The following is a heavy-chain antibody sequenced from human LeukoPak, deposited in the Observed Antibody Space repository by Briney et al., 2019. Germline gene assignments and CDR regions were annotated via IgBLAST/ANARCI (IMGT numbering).Heavy chain of an antibody. CDR1: GCTLTELS. D-gene: IGHD1-14*01. Sequence: GASVKVSCKVSGCTLTELSMHWVRQAPGKGLEWMGGFDPEDGETIYAQKFQGRVTMTEDTSTDTAYMELSSLRSEDTAVYYCATGGLKPPYYYGMDVWGQGTTVTVSS. CDR2: FDPEDGET. CDR3: ATGGLKPPYYYGMDV. V-gene: IGHV1-24*01. J-gene: IGHJ6*02.